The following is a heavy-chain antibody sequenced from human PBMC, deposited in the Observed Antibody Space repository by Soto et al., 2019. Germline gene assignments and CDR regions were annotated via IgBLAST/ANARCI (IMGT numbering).Heavy chain of an antibody. D-gene: IGHD2-21*02. CDR2: INAGNGNT. CDR1: GYTFTSYA. J-gene: IGHJ5*02. V-gene: IGHV1-3*01. CDR3: ARDQDCGGDCYSNWFDP. Sequence: ASVKVSCKASGYTFTSYAMHWVRQAPGQRLEWMGWINAGNGNTKYSQKFQGRVTITADTSTSTAYMELSSLRSEDTAVYYCARDQDCGGDCYSNWFDPWGQGTLVTVSS.